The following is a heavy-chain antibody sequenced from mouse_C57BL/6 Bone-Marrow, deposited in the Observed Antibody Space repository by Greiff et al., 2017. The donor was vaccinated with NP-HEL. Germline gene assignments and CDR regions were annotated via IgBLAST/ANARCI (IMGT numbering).Heavy chain of an antibody. Sequence: QVQLKESGAELVRPGTSVKMSCKASGYTFTNYWIGWAKQRPGHGLEWIGDIYPGGGYTNYNEKFKGKATLTADKSSSTAYMQFSSLTSEDSAIYYCARLLLRPSYGDYFDYWGQGTTLTVSS. CDR3: ARLLLRPSYGDYFDY. CDR1: GYTFTNYW. J-gene: IGHJ2*01. CDR2: IYPGGGYT. V-gene: IGHV1-63*01. D-gene: IGHD1-1*01.